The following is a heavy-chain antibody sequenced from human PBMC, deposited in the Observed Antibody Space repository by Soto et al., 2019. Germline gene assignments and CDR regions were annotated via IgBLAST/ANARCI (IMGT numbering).Heavy chain of an antibody. D-gene: IGHD1-26*01. CDR1: GFSFSSFA. Sequence: GGSLRISCEDSGFSFSSFAMNWVRQAPGKGRGWVSAIGDSGASTYYADSVKGRFTISRDNSRNTLYLQLNSLRAEDTAVYYCAKGVELDVWGNGTTVTVSS. CDR3: AKGVELDV. CDR2: IGDSGAST. J-gene: IGHJ6*04. V-gene: IGHV3-23*01.